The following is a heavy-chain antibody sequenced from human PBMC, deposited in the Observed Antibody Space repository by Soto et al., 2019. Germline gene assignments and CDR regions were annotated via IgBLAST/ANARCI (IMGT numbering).Heavy chain of an antibody. CDR2: IGNTLDTI. V-gene: IGHV3-48*02. CDR1: GFTFSGHT. J-gene: IGHJ6*02. D-gene: IGHD2-15*01. CDR3: ARGDCSGGSCYGIDV. Sequence: ESGGGVVQPGRSLRLSCAASGFTFSGHTMNWVRQAPGKGLEWVEYIGNTLDTIYYADSVKGRFIISRDDAMKSVFLHISSLRDDDTAVYYCARGDCSGGSCYGIDVWGRGTTVTVSS.